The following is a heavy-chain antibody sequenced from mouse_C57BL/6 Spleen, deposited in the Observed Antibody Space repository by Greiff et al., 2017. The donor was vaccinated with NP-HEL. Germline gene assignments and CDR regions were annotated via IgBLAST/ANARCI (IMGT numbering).Heavy chain of an antibody. J-gene: IGHJ2*01. CDR3: VRQGGLLNYFDY. Sequence: EVKVAESGGGLVQPKGSLKLSCAASGFSFNTYAMNWVRQAPGKGLEWVARIRSKSNNYATYYADSVKDRFTISRDDSESMLYLQMNNLKTEDTAMYYCVRQGGLLNYFDYWGQGTTLTVSS. CDR1: GFSFNTYA. V-gene: IGHV10-1*01. D-gene: IGHD3-3*01. CDR2: IRSKSNNYAT.